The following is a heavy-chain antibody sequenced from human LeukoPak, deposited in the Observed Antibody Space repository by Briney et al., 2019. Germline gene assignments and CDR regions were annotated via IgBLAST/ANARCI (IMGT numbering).Heavy chain of an antibody. CDR1: GYTFTGYY. D-gene: IGHD2-21*01. Sequence: GASVKVSCKASGYTFTGYYMHWVRQAPGQGLEWMGWTNPNSGGTNYAQNFQGRVTMTRDTSISTAYMELSRLRSDDTAVYYCARGGGYCGGDCYDYWGQGTLVTVSS. CDR2: TNPNSGGT. V-gene: IGHV1-2*02. J-gene: IGHJ4*02. CDR3: ARGGGYCGGDCYDY.